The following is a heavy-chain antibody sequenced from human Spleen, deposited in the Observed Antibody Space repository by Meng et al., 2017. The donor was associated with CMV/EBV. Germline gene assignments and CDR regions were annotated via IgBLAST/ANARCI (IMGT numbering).Heavy chain of an antibody. D-gene: IGHD3-10*01. J-gene: IGHJ4*02. CDR3: AKDESLFSDYYGSGSYDY. V-gene: IGHV3-9*01. Sequence: GGSLRLSCATSGFTLDDYAMHWVRQAPGKGLEWVSGISWNSGSIGYADSVKGRFTISRDNAKNSLYLQMNSLRAEDTALYYCAKDESLFSDYYGSGSYDYWGQGTLVTVSS. CDR1: GFTLDDYA. CDR2: ISWNSGSI.